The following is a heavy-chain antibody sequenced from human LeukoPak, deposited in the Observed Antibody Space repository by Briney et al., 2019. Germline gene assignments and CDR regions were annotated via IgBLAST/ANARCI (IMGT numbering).Heavy chain of an antibody. D-gene: IGHD3-10*01. J-gene: IGHJ4*02. CDR2: IIPIFGTA. Sequence: SVKVSCKASGGTLSSYAISWVRQAPGQGLGWMGGIIPIFGTANYAQKFQGRVTITADESTSTAYMELSSLRSEDTAVYYCARSPPGARSDYWGQGTLVTVSS. CDR3: ARSPPGARSDY. V-gene: IGHV1-69*13. CDR1: GGTLSSYA.